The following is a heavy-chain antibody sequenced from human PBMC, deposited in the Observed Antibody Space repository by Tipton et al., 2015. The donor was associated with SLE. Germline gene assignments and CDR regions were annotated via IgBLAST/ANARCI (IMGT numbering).Heavy chain of an antibody. CDR3: ARDKHSSSDY. CDR2: IYHSGSN. J-gene: IGHJ4*02. CDR1: GYSLNSDYF. Sequence: TLSLTCAVSGYSLNSDYFWGWFRQPPGRGLEWIGTIYHSGSNYYNPSLNSRVTISMDTSNNQFSLRLSSVTAADTAVYYCARDKHSSSDYWGQGALVTVSS. D-gene: IGHD6-13*01. V-gene: IGHV4-38-2*02.